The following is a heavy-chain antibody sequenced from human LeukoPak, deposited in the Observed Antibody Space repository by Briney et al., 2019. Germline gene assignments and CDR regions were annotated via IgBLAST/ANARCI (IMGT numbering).Heavy chain of an antibody. CDR3: ARGVSFQGYYYYYGMDV. J-gene: IGHJ6*02. V-gene: IGHV4-34*01. CDR2: INHSGST. Sequence: SETLSLTCAVYGGSFSGYYWSWIRQPPGKGLEWIGEINHSGSTNYNPSLKSRVTISVDTSKNQFSLKLSSVTAADTAVYYCARGVSFQGYYYYYGMDVRGQGTTVTVSS. D-gene: IGHD3-16*01. CDR1: GGSFSGYY.